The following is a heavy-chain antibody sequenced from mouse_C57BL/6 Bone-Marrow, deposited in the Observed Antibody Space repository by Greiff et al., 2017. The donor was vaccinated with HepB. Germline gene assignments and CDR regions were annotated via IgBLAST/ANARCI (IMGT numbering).Heavy chain of an antibody. J-gene: IGHJ1*03. V-gene: IGHV5-4*01. Sequence: EVKLMESGGGLVKPGGSLKLSCAASGFTFSSYAMSWVRQTPEKRLEWVATISDGGSYTYYPDNVKGRFTISRDNAKNNLYLQMSHLKSEDTAMYYCARDLDYYGSSYRLYWYFDVWGTGTTVTVSS. CDR1: GFTFSSYA. D-gene: IGHD1-1*01. CDR2: ISDGGSYT. CDR3: ARDLDYYGSSYRLYWYFDV.